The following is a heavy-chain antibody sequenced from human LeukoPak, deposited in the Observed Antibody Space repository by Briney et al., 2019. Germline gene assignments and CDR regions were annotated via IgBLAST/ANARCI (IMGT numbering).Heavy chain of an antibody. V-gene: IGHV3-30*04. Sequence: GGSLRLSCAASGFTFSSYAMHWVRQAPGKGLEWVAVISQDGSNKYFADSVKGRFNISRDNSKNTLFLQTNSLRAEDTAVYYCARSDRGYCSSVTCYGQYLDYWGRGTRVTISS. J-gene: IGHJ4*02. CDR1: GFTFSSYA. CDR3: ARSDRGYCSSVTCYGQYLDY. CDR2: ISQDGSNK. D-gene: IGHD2-2*01.